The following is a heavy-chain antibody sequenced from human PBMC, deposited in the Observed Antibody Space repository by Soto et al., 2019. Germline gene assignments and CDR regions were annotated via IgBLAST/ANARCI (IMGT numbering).Heavy chain of an antibody. CDR1: GFPFSSFA. J-gene: IGHJ4*02. CDR2: ITGSGDLT. CDR3: AXXXXXSXXVFDY. V-gene: IGHV3-23*01. Sequence: EVQLLESGGGLVQPGESLRLSCAASGFPFSSFAMSWVRQAPGKGLEWVSTITGSGDLTYYADSVKGRFTISRDNSKNTLYLQMNSLRAEDTAVYXXAXXXXXSXXVFDYWGQGTLVTVSS.